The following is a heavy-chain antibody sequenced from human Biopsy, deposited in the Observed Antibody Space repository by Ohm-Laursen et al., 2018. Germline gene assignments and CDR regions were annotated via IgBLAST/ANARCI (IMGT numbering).Heavy chain of an antibody. J-gene: IGHJ4*02. CDR1: GDSLTSGPEN. CDR2: IYSGGNT. V-gene: IGHV4-61*01. Sequence: PSETLSLTCTVSGDSLTSGPENWSWIRQSPGQGLEYIGFIYSGGNTNYNPSLKNRVTMSVDTSKNQFYLKLYSVTAADTAVYYCAIGRRTSGWAFFDNWGQGALVIVSP. D-gene: IGHD6-19*01. CDR3: AIGRRTSGWAFFDN.